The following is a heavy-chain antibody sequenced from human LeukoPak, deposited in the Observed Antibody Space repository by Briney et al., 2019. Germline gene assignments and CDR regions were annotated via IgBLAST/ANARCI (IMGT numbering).Heavy chain of an antibody. V-gene: IGHV4-39*07. J-gene: IGHJ6*02. CDR1: GGSISSSSYY. CDR3: ARDTAASAHTYYYYGMDV. Sequence: PSETLSLTCTVSGGSISSSSYYWGWIRQPPGKGLEWIGSIYTSGSTNYNPSLKSRVTMSVDTSKNQFSLKLSSVTAADTAVYYCARDTAASAHTYYYYGMDVWGQGTTVTVSS. CDR2: IYTSGST. D-gene: IGHD6-13*01.